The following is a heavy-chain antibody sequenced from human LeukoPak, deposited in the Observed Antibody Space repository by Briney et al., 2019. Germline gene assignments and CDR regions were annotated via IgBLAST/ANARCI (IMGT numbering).Heavy chain of an antibody. J-gene: IGHJ3*02. CDR3: ARHAYYYDRSGSYEAFDI. V-gene: IGHV4-34*01. CDR2: INHSGST. Sequence: SSETLSLTCAVYGGSFSGYYWSWIRQPPGKGLEWIGEINHSGSTNYNPSLKSRVTISVDTSKNQFSLKLSSVTAADTAVYYCARHAYYYDRSGSYEAFDIWGQGTMVTVSS. D-gene: IGHD3-22*01. CDR1: GGSFSGYY.